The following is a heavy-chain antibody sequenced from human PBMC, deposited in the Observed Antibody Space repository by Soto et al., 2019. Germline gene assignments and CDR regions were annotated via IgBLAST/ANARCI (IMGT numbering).Heavy chain of an antibody. CDR3: ARKGREHLVSNGMDV. Sequence: GGSLRLSCVASGFTFSSYAMSWVRQAPGKGLEWVSGITGGGTDTFYTDSVAGRFTISRDNSKNTHYLQMNSLRAEDTALYYCARKGREHLVSNGMDVWGQGTTVTVSS. CDR1: GFTFSSYA. D-gene: IGHD1-1*01. V-gene: IGHV3-23*01. J-gene: IGHJ6*02. CDR2: ITGGGTDT.